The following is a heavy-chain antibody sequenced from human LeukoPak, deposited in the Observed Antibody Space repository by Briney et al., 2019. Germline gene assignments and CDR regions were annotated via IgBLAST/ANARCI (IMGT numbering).Heavy chain of an antibody. V-gene: IGHV3-11*01. Sequence: PGGSLRLACEASGFRFSDYYMTWIRQAPGMGLEWISYVVSSGDTTYYADSVKGRFTISRDTSKSTLYLQMSSLRAEDTAIYHCAKKSAGTHPFDNWGQGTLVTVSS. CDR1: GFRFSDYY. J-gene: IGHJ4*02. D-gene: IGHD6-13*01. CDR3: AKKSAGTHPFDN. CDR2: VVSSGDTT.